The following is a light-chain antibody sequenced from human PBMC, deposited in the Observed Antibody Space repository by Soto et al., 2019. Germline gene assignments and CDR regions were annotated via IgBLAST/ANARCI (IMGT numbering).Light chain of an antibody. J-gene: IGKJ2*01. V-gene: IGKV3-20*01. CDR2: GAS. CDR1: ESISRDY. Sequence: EIVLTQSPGTLSLSPGQRATLSCRASESISRDYLAWYQQRLGQAPRLLIYGASSGATGIQDRFSGSGSGTDFTLTISRLEPEDFAIYYCQQYGGVPYTFGQGTKLESK. CDR3: QQYGGVPYT.